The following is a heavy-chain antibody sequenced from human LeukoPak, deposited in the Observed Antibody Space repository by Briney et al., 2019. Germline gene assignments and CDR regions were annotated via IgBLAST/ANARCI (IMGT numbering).Heavy chain of an antibody. J-gene: IGHJ4*02. CDR1: GYTFSGCY. D-gene: IGHD6-19*01. V-gene: IGHV1-2*02. CDR2: INPNSGDT. CDR3: ASGSSLDGSSGWPTHYY. Sequence: ASVKVSCKASGYTFSGCYMHWFRQAPGQGHEWMGWINPNSGDTHYAQKFQGRVTMTRDTSISTAYMELNRLTSDDTAVYYCASGSSLDGSSGWPTHYYWGQGTLVTVSS.